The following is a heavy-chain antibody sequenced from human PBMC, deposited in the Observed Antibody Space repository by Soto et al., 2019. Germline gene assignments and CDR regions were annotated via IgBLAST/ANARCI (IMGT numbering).Heavy chain of an antibody. CDR3: ARGALEMVIISYYFEY. V-gene: IGHV3-66*01. Sequence: GGSLRLSCAASRFTVSSNYMSWVRQAPGKGLEWVSIIYSGGSTYYADSVKGRFTISRDNSKNTLYLQMNSLRAEDTAVYYCARGALEMVIISYYFEYWGQGTLVTVPQ. J-gene: IGHJ4*02. D-gene: IGHD3-3*01. CDR2: IYSGGST. CDR1: RFTVSSNY.